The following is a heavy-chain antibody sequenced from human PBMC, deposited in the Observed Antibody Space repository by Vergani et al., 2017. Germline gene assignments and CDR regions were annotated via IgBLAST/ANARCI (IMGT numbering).Heavy chain of an antibody. CDR2: NYYSGST. V-gene: IGHV4-38-2*01. D-gene: IGHD2-15*01. Sequence: QVQLQESGPGLVKPSETLSLTCAVSGYSLSSGYYWGWIRQTPGKGLEWIGSNYYSGSTYYNPSLESRVTMSVDTSKSQFSLKLSAVTAADKAVYYCTRHCAVVASNNWFDPWGQGTLVTVSS. J-gene: IGHJ5*02. CDR3: TRHCAVVASNNWFDP. CDR1: GYSLSSGYY.